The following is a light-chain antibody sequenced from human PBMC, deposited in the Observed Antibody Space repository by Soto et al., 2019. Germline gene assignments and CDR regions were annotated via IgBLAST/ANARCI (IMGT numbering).Light chain of an antibody. Sequence: QSALTQPASVSGSPGQSITIACTGTSSDVGGYNYVSWYQQHPGKAPKLMIYEVSNRHSGVSNRGSGSKSCNTASLTISGSQAADEADDYCSSYTRSSTRVFGTGTPLTVL. CDR3: SSYTRSSTRV. CDR2: EVS. V-gene: IGLV2-14*01. J-gene: IGLJ1*01. CDR1: SSDVGGYNY.